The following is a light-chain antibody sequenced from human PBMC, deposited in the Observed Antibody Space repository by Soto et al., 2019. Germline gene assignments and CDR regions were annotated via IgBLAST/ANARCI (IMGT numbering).Light chain of an antibody. V-gene: IGKV1-5*03. CDR1: QSINNW. CDR3: QQYDTYWT. Sequence: DIQMTQSPSTLSASVGDRVTITCRASQSINNWLAWYQQKPGKAPKLLIYKASNLDIGVPSRFSGSGSGTEFTLTISSLQPDYFATYYFQQYDTYWTFGQGTQVEIK. J-gene: IGKJ1*01. CDR2: KAS.